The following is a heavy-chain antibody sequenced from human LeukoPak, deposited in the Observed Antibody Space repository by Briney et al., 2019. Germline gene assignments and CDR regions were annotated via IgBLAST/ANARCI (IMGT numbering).Heavy chain of an antibody. V-gene: IGHV3-43*02. D-gene: IGHD3-16*01. CDR3: AKPLAQDYVWGSYTGDYFDY. J-gene: IGHJ4*02. CDR2: ISGDGGST. CDR1: GFTFDDYA. Sequence: PGGSLRLSCAASGFTFDDYAMHWVRQAPGKGLEWVSLISGDGGSTYYADSVKGRFTISRDSSKNSLYLQMNSLRTEDTALYYCAKPLAQDYVWGSYTGDYFDYWGQGTLVTVSS.